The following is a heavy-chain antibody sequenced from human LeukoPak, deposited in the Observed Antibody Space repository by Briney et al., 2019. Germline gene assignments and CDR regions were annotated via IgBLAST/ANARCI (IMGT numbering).Heavy chain of an antibody. CDR1: GGSISSGDYY. Sequence: SETLSLTCTVSGGSISSGDYYWSWIRQPPGKGLEWIGYIYYSGSTYYNPSLKSRVTISVDTSKNQFSLKLSSVTAADTAVYYCARDQSRGIEAITNQRAIIWGQGTMVTVSS. V-gene: IGHV4-30-4*08. D-gene: IGHD1-26*01. CDR2: IYYSGST. CDR3: ARDQSRGIEAITNQRAII. J-gene: IGHJ3*02.